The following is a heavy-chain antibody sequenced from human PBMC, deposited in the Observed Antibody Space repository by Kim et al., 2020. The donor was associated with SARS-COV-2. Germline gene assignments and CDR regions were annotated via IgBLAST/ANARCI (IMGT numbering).Heavy chain of an antibody. V-gene: IGHV3-64*01. J-gene: IGHJ4*02. Sequence: TSVKCRFTISRDNSKNTLYLHMGSLRADDMAVYYCARAGCSSTSCYQFDYWGPGTLVTVSS. D-gene: IGHD2-2*01. CDR3: ARAGCSSTSCYQFDY.